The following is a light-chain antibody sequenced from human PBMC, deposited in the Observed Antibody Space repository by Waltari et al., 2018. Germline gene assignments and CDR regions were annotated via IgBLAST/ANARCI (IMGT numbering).Light chain of an antibody. Sequence: EIVLTPSPGPLSLSPGERGTLSCRASQSGSRFLAWYQQKPGQAPRLLTYGAATRATGIPDRFSGSGSGTDFSLTISRLEPEDFAVYYCQKYDRLPATFGQGTKVEIK. V-gene: IGKV3-20*01. CDR3: QKYDRLPAT. CDR1: QSGSRF. CDR2: GAA. J-gene: IGKJ1*01.